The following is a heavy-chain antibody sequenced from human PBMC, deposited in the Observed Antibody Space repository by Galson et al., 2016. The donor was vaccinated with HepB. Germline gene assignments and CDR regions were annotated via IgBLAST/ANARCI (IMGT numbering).Heavy chain of an antibody. Sequence: SVKVSCKASGYTFTGYYIHWVRQAPGQGLEWMGWINPNSGTTNSVQKFQGRVTMTRDTSISTAYMELRRLRSDDTAVYYCARDRGSGGPEDYWGQGTLVSVSS. V-gene: IGHV1-2*02. J-gene: IGHJ4*02. CDR2: INPNSGTT. D-gene: IGHD6-19*01. CDR1: GYTFTGYY. CDR3: ARDRGSGGPEDY.